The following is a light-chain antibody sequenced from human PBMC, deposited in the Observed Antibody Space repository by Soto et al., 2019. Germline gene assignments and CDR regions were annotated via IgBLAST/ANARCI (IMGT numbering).Light chain of an antibody. J-gene: IGKJ4*01. CDR3: QQSYSTFPG. CDR1: QSISSY. Sequence: DIQMTQSASSLSASVGDRVTITCRASQSISSYLNWYQQKPGKAPKLLIYAASSLQSGVPSRFSGSGSGTDFTLTISSLQPEDFATYYCQQSYSTFPGFXGGTKVDIK. V-gene: IGKV1-39*01. CDR2: AAS.